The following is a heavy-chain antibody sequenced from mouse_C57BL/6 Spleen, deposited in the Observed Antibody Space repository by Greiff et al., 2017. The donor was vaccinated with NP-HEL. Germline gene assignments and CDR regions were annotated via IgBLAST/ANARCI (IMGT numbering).Heavy chain of an antibody. CDR2: ISDGGSYT. CDR3: ARRAITTVVAPNWYFDV. V-gene: IGHV5-4*01. Sequence: EVHLVESGGGLVKPGGSLKLSCAASGFTFSSYAMSWVRQTPEKRLEWVATISDGGSYTYYPDNVKGRFTISRDNAKNNLYLQMSHLKSEDTAMYYCARRAITTVVAPNWYFDVWGTGTTVTVSS. J-gene: IGHJ1*03. CDR1: GFTFSSYA. D-gene: IGHD1-1*01.